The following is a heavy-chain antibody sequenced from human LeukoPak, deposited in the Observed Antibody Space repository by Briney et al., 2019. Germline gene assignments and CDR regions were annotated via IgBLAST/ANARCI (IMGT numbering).Heavy chain of an antibody. V-gene: IGHV3-30*02. J-gene: IGHJ4*02. D-gene: IGHD3-16*01. CDR3: AKGLDSGDY. CDR2: TRYDGSNK. Sequence: GGSLRLSCAASGFTFSSYGMHWVRQAPGKGLEWVAFTRYDGSNKYYADSVKGRFTISRDNSKNTLYLQMNSLRAEDTAVYYCAKGLDSGDYWGQGTLVTVSS. CDR1: GFTFSSYG.